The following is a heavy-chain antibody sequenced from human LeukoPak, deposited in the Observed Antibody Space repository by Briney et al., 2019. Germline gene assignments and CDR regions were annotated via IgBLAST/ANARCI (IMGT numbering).Heavy chain of an antibody. D-gene: IGHD6-19*01. CDR3: ARDMGQWLARYYMDV. CDR1: GFTFSSYA. Sequence: FLRLSCAASGFTFSSYAMHWVRQAPGKGLEWVAVISYDGSNKYYADSVKGRFTISRDNSKNTLYLQMNSLGAEDTAVYYCARDMGQWLARYYMDVWGKGTTVTVSS. J-gene: IGHJ6*03. V-gene: IGHV3-30*01. CDR2: ISYDGSNK.